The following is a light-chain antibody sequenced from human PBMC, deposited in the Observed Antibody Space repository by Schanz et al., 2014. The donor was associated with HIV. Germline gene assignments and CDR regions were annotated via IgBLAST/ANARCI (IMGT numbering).Light chain of an antibody. V-gene: IGLV2-14*01. Sequence: QSALTQPASVSGSPGQSITITCTGTTSDVGGHNYVSWYQQQPGKAPKLIIYDVDYRPSGVSNRLSGSKSANTASLAISGLQADDEGDYYCTSYTTNRTVAFGGGTKLTVL. CDR3: TSYTTNRTVA. CDR2: DVD. J-gene: IGLJ3*02. CDR1: TSDVGGHNY.